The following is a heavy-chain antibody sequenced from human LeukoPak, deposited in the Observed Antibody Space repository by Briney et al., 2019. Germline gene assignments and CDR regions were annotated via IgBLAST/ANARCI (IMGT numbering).Heavy chain of an antibody. CDR3: ASKEGGPDTNWFDP. V-gene: IGHV4-61*01. D-gene: IGHD1-14*01. CDR1: GGSVSGDPYY. CDR2: ISYSGSI. J-gene: IGHJ5*02. Sequence: SETLSLTCTVSGGSVSGDPYYWSWIRQPPGKGPEWIGHISYSGSINSNPSLKSRVTASIDTSKNQFSLKLSSVTAADTAVYYCASKEGGPDTNWFDPWGQGTLVTVSS.